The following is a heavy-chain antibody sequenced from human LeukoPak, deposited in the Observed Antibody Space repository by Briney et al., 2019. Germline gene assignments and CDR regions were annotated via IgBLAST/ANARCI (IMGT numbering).Heavy chain of an antibody. CDR3: TRGGYNHAFDI. CDR2: ITNDGSVT. J-gene: IGHJ3*02. Sequence: GGSLRLSCAASGFTFSNYWIHWVRHAPGKGLVWVSHITNDGSVTSYADSVKGRFTISRDNAKNTLYLQMSSLRAEDTAVYYCTRGGYNHAFDIWGQGTMVTVSS. V-gene: IGHV3-74*01. CDR1: GFTFSNYW. D-gene: IGHD2-15*01.